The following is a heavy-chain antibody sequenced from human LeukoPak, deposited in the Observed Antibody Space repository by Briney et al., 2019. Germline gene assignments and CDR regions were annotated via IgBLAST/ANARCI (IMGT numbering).Heavy chain of an antibody. CDR3: AIYDSSGYYLDDY. CDR2: ISAYNGNT. V-gene: IGHV1-18*01. Sequence: ASVKVSCKASGYTFTSYGISWVRQAPGQGLEWMGWISAYNGNTNYAQKLQGRVTMTTDTSTSTAHMELRSLRSDDTAVYYCAIYDSSGYYLDDYWGQGTLVTVSS. D-gene: IGHD3-22*01. J-gene: IGHJ4*02. CDR1: GYTFTSYG.